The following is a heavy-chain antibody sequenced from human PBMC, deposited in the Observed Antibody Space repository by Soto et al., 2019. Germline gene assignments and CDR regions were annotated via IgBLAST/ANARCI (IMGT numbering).Heavy chain of an antibody. CDR2: FDPEDGET. CDR1: GYTLTELS. Sequence: ASVKVSCKVSGYTLTELSMHWVRQAPGKGLEWMGGFDPEDGETIYAQKFQGRVTMTEDTSTDTAYMELSSLRSEDTAVYYCATYSSSSPGTYYDYGMDVWGQGTTVTVPS. V-gene: IGHV1-24*01. CDR3: ATYSSSSPGTYYDYGMDV. D-gene: IGHD6-6*01. J-gene: IGHJ6*02.